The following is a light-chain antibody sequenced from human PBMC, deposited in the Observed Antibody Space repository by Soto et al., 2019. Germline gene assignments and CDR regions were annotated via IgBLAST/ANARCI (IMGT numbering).Light chain of an antibody. CDR2: WES. CDR1: QSVLYSANNKNK. J-gene: IGKJ1*01. CDR3: QQYYNTPRT. V-gene: IGKV4-1*01. Sequence: DIVRTQSPDSLAVSLGERATINCRSSQSVLYSANNKNKLAWYQQKSGQPPKLLIYWESTRESVVPDRFSGRGSGTDFTLTISSLQAEDVAVYYCQQYYNTPRTFGQGTKVEIK.